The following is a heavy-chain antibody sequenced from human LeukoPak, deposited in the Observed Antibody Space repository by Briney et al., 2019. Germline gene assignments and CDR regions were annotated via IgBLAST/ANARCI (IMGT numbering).Heavy chain of an antibody. J-gene: IGHJ3*02. Sequence: GGSLRLSCAASGFTFSSYGMHWVSQAPGKGLEWVAVISYDGSNKYYEDSVKGRFIISRDKSKNTLYLQMNSLRAEDTAVYYCAKASGVPRADYGFDIWGQGTMVTVSS. CDR2: ISYDGSNK. V-gene: IGHV3-30*18. D-gene: IGHD3-10*01. CDR3: AKASGVPRADYGFDI. CDR1: GFTFSSYG.